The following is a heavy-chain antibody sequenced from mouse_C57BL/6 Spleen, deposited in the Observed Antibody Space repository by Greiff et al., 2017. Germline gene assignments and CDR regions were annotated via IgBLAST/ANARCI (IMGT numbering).Heavy chain of an antibody. CDR2: IRNKANGYTT. J-gene: IGHJ1*03. D-gene: IGHD1-1*02. Sequence: DVKLVESGGGLVQPGGSLSLSCAASGFTFTDYYMSWVRQPPGKALEWLGFIRNKANGYTTEYSASVKGRFTISRDNSQSILYLQMNALRAEDSATYYCARSYYGSSWDWYFDVWGTGTTVTVSS. CDR3: ARSYYGSSWDWYFDV. V-gene: IGHV7-3*01. CDR1: GFTFTDYY.